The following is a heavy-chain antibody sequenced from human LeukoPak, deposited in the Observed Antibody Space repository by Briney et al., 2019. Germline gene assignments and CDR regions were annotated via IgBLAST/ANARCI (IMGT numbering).Heavy chain of an antibody. CDR2: MNPNSGNT. J-gene: IGHJ4*02. CDR1: GYTFTSYD. Sequence: GASVKVSCKASGYTFTSYDINWVRQATGQGLEWMGWMNPNSGNTGYAQKFQGRVTMTRNTSISTAYMELSSLRSEDTAVYYCALLSGAQLAYFDYWGQGTLVTVSS. CDR3: ALLSGAQLAYFDY. D-gene: IGHD3-9*01. V-gene: IGHV1-8*01.